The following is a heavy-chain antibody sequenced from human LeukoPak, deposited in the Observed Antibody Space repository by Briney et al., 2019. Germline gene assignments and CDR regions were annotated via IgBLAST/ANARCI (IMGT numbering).Heavy chain of an antibody. J-gene: IGHJ6*03. CDR1: GFTFSSYE. Sequence: GGSLRLSCAASGFTFSSYEMNWVRQAPGKGLEWVSYISSSGSTIYYADSVKGRFTISRDNAKNSLYLQMNSLRAEDTALYHCERDGGWYKRGLDYYYYYMDVWGKGTTVTVSS. D-gene: IGHD6-19*01. CDR2: ISSSGSTI. CDR3: ERDGGWYKRGLDYYYYYMDV. V-gene: IGHV3-48*03.